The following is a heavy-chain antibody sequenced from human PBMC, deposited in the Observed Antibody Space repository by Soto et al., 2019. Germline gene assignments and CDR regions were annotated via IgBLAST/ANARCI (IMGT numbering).Heavy chain of an antibody. CDR1: GFTFSSYW. D-gene: IGHD6-19*01. CDR3: AVAVAGPAAIGY. Sequence: GGSLRLSCAASGFTFSSYWMHWVRQAPGKGLVWVSRINSDGSSTSYADSVKGRFTISRDNAKNTLYLQMNSLRAEDTAVYYCAVAVAGPAAIGYWGQGTLVTVSS. V-gene: IGHV3-74*01. J-gene: IGHJ4*02. CDR2: INSDGSST.